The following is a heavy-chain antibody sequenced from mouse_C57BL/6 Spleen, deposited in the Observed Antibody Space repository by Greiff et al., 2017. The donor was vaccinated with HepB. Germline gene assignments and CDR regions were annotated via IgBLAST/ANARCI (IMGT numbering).Heavy chain of an antibody. Sequence: QVQLQQPGTELVKPGASVKLSCKASGYTFTSYWVHWVKQRPGQGLEWIGNINPSNGGTNYNEKFKSKATLTVDKSSSTAYMQLSSLTSEDSAVYYCARSVYGNYGYYAMDYWGQRTSVTVSS. CDR2: INPSNGGT. D-gene: IGHD2-1*01. V-gene: IGHV1-53*01. J-gene: IGHJ4*01. CDR3: ARSVYGNYGYYAMDY. CDR1: GYTFTSYW.